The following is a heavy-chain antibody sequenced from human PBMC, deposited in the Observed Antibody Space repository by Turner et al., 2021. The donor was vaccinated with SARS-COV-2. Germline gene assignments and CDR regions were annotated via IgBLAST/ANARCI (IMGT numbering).Heavy chain of an antibody. CDR2: MNADGSRT. D-gene: IGHD2-2*01. CDR3: VRGGTVVGTPNIVFES. CDR1: GFTFNYYW. V-gene: IGHV3-74*01. Sequence: EVQLVESGGGIVQPGGSMRLSCGASGFTFNYYWMHWVRQAPGKGLMGVSHMNADGSRTSYADSVKGRFTISRDNAKNTLYLQMNSLRVDDTAMYYCVRGGTVVGTPNIVFESWGHGTLVTVSS. J-gene: IGHJ5*01.